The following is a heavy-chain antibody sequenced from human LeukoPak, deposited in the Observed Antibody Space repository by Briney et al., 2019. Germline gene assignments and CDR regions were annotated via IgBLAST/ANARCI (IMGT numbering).Heavy chain of an antibody. V-gene: IGHV5-51*01. CDR2: IYPGDSDT. Sequence: GESLKISCKGSGYSFTSYWIGWVRQMPGKGLECMGIIYPGDSDTRYSPSFQGQFTISADKSISTAYLQWSSLKASDTAMYYCANFHYYDSSAYYYYFDYWGQGTLVTVSS. J-gene: IGHJ4*02. CDR1: GYSFTSYW. CDR3: ANFHYYDSSAYYYYFDY. D-gene: IGHD3-22*01.